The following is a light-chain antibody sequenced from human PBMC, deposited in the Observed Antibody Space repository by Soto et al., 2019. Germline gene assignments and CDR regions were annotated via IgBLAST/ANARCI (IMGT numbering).Light chain of an antibody. V-gene: IGLV2-14*01. J-gene: IGLJ1*01. CDR3: SSYTSSSTYV. Sequence: QSVLTQPASVSGSPGQSITISCTGASSDVGDYNYVSWYQHHPGKAPKLLIYEVNNRPSGVSDRFSGSKSGNVASLTISWLQAEDEADYYCSSYTSSSTYVXGTGTKVT. CDR2: EVN. CDR1: SSDVGDYNY.